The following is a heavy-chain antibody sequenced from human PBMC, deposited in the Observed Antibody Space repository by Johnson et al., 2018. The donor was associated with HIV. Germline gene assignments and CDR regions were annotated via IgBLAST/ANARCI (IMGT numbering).Heavy chain of an antibody. Sequence: QVQLVESGGGVVQPGRSLRLSCAASGFTFSSYAMHWVRQAPGKGLEWVAVISYDGSNKYYADSVKGRFTISRDNSKNTLYLQMNSLRAEDTAVYYGASFAAAGDAFDIWGQGTMVTVSS. J-gene: IGHJ3*02. V-gene: IGHV3-30*04. D-gene: IGHD6-13*01. CDR1: GFTFSSYA. CDR3: ASFAAAGDAFDI. CDR2: ISYDGSNK.